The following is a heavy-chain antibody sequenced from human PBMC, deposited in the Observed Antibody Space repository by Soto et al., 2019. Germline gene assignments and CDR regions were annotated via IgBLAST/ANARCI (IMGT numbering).Heavy chain of an antibody. CDR3: ARGVDTMAFDH. V-gene: IGHV4-34*01. CDR2: IYNSGST. Sequence: PSETLSLTCAVYGGSFSGYYWSWIRQPPGKGLEWIGYIYNSGSTYYEPSRRSRLTISEDLSKNQLSLRLTAVTAADTAVYYCARGVDTMAFDHWGQGTLVTVSS. J-gene: IGHJ5*02. CDR1: GGSFSGYY. D-gene: IGHD2-2*01.